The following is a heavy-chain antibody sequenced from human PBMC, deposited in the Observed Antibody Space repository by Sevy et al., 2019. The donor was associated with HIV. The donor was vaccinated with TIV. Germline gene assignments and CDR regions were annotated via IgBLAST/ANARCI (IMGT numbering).Heavy chain of an antibody. CDR2: FDPEDGEK. Sequence: ASVKVSCKVSGYTLTELSMHWVRQAPGKGLEWMGGFDPEDGEKIYAQKFQGRVTMTEDTSTDTAYMEPSSLRSEDTAVYYCATLYYYDSSGHPFDYWGQGTLVTVSS. J-gene: IGHJ4*02. CDR3: ATLYYYDSSGHPFDY. CDR1: GYTLTELS. D-gene: IGHD3-22*01. V-gene: IGHV1-24*01.